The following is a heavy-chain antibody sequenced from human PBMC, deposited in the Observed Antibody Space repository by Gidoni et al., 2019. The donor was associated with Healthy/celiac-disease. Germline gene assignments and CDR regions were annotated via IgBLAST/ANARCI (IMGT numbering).Heavy chain of an antibody. V-gene: IGHV3-33*01. J-gene: IGHJ6*02. Sequence: QVQLVESGGRPVQPGRSLRLSCAASGFTFSSYGMHWVRQAPGKGLEWVAVIWYVGSNKYYADSVKGRLNISRDNSKNTLYLKRNSLRAEDTAVYYCARDQEGSRRRSSSWDPYYYYGMDVWGQGTTVTVSS. D-gene: IGHD6-6*01. CDR3: ARDQEGSRRRSSSWDPYYYYGMDV. CDR1: GFTFSSYG. CDR2: IWYVGSNK.